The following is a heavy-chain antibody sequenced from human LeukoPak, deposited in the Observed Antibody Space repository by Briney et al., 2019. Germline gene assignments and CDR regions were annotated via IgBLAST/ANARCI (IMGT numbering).Heavy chain of an antibody. CDR2: IYPGDSDT. Sequence: GESLKISCKGSAYNFATYWIAWVRQMPGEGLECMGIIYPGDSDTRYSPSFQGQVTISADKSISTAYLQWSSLKASDTAIYYCARHAIVGATKSYFDYWGQGTLVTVSS. CDR3: ARHAIVGATKSYFDY. CDR1: AYNFATYW. V-gene: IGHV5-51*01. D-gene: IGHD1-26*01. J-gene: IGHJ4*02.